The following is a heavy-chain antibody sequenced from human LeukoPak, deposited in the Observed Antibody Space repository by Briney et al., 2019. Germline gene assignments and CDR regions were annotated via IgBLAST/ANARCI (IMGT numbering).Heavy chain of an antibody. CDR1: GGSISSYY. J-gene: IGHJ4*02. V-gene: IGHV4-59*01. CDR3: ARGEAAAGKLFDY. D-gene: IGHD6-13*01. CDR2: IYYSGST. Sequence: SETLSLTCTVSGGSISSYYWSWIRQPPGKGLEWIGYIYYSGSTNYNPSLKSRVTISVDTSKNQFSLKLSSVTAADTAGYYYARGEAAAGKLFDYWGQGTLVTVSS.